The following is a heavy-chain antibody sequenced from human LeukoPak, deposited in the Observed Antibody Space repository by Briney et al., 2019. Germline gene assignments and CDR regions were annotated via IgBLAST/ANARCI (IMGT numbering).Heavy chain of an antibody. Sequence: GGSLRLSCAASGFTFSSYGMHWVRQARGRGQGWVAVISYDGSNKYYADCVKGRFTSSRDNSKNTLYLQMNSLRAEDTAVYYCAKGMGIAAAGNWAVWGQGTTVTVSS. CDR2: ISYDGSNK. V-gene: IGHV3-30*18. CDR3: AKGMGIAAAGNWAV. J-gene: IGHJ6*02. D-gene: IGHD6-13*01. CDR1: GFTFSSYG.